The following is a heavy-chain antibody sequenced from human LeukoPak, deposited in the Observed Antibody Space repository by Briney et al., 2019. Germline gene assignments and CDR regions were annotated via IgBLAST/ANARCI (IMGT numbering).Heavy chain of an antibody. D-gene: IGHD3-22*01. V-gene: IGHV3-30*02. CDR3: ARENHDSSGYYPVG. CDR2: IRYDGGNK. CDR1: GFTFSSYG. J-gene: IGHJ4*02. Sequence: TGGSLRLSCAASGFTFSSYGMHWVRQAPGKGLEWVAFIRYDGGNKYYADSVKGRFTISRDNSKNTLFLQMNSLRAEDTAVYYCARENHDSSGYYPVGWGQGTLVTVSS.